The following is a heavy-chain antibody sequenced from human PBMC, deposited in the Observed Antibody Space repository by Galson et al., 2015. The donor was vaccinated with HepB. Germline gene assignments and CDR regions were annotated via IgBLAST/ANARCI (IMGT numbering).Heavy chain of an antibody. Sequence: SLRLSCAASGFTFSSYAMSWVRQAPGKGLEWVSAISGSGDSTYYADSVKGRFTISRDNSKNTLYLQMNSLRAEDTAVYYCAKAPDAPSGSGRDYVDYWGQGTLVTVSS. J-gene: IGHJ4*02. CDR3: AKAPDAPSGSGRDYVDY. V-gene: IGHV3-23*01. CDR2: ISGSGDST. CDR1: GFTFSSYA. D-gene: IGHD3-10*01.